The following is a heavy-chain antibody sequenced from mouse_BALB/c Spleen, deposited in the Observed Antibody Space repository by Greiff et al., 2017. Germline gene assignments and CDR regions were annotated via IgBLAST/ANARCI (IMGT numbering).Heavy chain of an antibody. CDR3: ARSGTTARYWYFDV. D-gene: IGHD1-2*01. J-gene: IGHJ1*01. Sequence: VQLQQSGAELVKPGASVKLSCTASGFNIKDTYMHWVKQRPEQGLEWIGRIDPANGNTKYDPKFQGKATITADTSSNTAYLQLSSLTSEDTAVYYCARSGTTARYWYFDVWGAGTTVTVSS. CDR1: GFNIKDTY. V-gene: IGHV14-3*02. CDR2: IDPANGNT.